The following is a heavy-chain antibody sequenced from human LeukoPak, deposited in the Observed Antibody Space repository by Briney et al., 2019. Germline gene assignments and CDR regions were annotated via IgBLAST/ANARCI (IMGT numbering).Heavy chain of an antibody. J-gene: IGHJ4*02. CDR3: ARDRRYSSSWYFWN. CDR1: GFIVSRNY. D-gene: IGHD6-13*01. CDR2: IYTGGDT. V-gene: IGHV3-53*01. Sequence: PGGSLRLSCGVSGFIVSRNYMSWVRQAPGKGLEWVSIIYTGGDTYYADSVKGRFTISRDKSNNTLYLQMNSLRAEDTGMYYCARDRRYSSSWYFWNWGQGTLVTVSS.